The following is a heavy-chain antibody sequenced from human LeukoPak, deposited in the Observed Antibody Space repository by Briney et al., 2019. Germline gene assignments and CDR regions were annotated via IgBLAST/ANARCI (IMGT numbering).Heavy chain of an antibody. J-gene: IGHJ4*02. CDR3: GRGRPRGYSGYVIDY. D-gene: IGHD5-12*01. Sequence: GGSLRLSCAASGFNFSSYWMHWVRQAPGKGLVWISRINYDGTTKSYADPVKGRSTISRNNTNHTLYLQRSSLRAADAAAFYCGRGRPRGYSGYVIDYWGQGTPITVSS. CDR2: INYDGTTK. CDR1: GFNFSSYW. V-gene: IGHV3-74*01.